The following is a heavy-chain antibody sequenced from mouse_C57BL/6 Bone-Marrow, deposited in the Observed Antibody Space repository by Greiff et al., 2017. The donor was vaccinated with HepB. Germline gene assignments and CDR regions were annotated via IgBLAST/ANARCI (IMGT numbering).Heavy chain of an antibody. Sequence: VQLQQPGAELVKPGASVKLSCKASGYTFTSYWMQWVKQRPGQGLEWIGEIDPSDSYTNYNQKFKGKATLTVDTSSSTAYMQLSSLTSEDSAVYYCASEELFYAMDYWGQGTSVTVSS. CDR1: GYTFTSYW. J-gene: IGHJ4*01. CDR3: ASEELFYAMDY. CDR2: IDPSDSYT. V-gene: IGHV1-50*01.